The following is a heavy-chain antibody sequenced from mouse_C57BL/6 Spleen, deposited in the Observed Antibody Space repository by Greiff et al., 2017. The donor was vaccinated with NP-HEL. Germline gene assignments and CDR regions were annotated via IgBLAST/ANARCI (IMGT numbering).Heavy chain of an antibody. CDR3: ARWGWYCSSYWYFDV. J-gene: IGHJ1*03. Sequence: QVQLQQPGAELVRPGSSVKLSCKASGYTFTSYWMDWVKQRPGQGLEWIGNISPSDSETHYNQKFKDKATLTVDKSSSTAYMQLRCLTSEDSAVYYCARWGWYCSSYWYFDVWGTGTTVTVSS. V-gene: IGHV1-61*01. CDR2: ISPSDSET. CDR1: GYTFTSYW. D-gene: IGHD1-1*01.